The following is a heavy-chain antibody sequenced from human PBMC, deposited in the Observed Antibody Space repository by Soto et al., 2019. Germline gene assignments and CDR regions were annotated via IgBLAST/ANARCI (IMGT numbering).Heavy chain of an antibody. Sequence: QVKLVESGGGVVQPGRSLRLSCAASGFTFSSNAMHWVRQAPGKGLEWVAVISYDGSNKYYADSVKGRFTISRDNSKNTLYLQMNSLRAEDTAVYYCARPLWRDDYNWGYFDLWGRGTLVTVSS. CDR3: ARPLWRDDYNWGYFDL. V-gene: IGHV3-30-3*01. J-gene: IGHJ2*01. D-gene: IGHD4-4*01. CDR2: ISYDGSNK. CDR1: GFTFSSNA.